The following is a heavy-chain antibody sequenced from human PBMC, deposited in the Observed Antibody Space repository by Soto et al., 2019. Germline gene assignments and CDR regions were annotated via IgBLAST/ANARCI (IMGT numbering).Heavy chain of an antibody. CDR2: INSDGSST. J-gene: IGHJ6*03. D-gene: IGHD2-2*01. CDR1: GFTFSSYW. V-gene: IGHV3-74*01. CDR3: ALGSSTSCSYMDV. Sequence: GGSLRLSCAASGFTFSSYWMHWVRQAPGKGLVWVSRINSDGSSTSYANSVQGRFTISRDNAKNTLYLQMNSLRAEDTAVYYCALGSSTSCSYMDVWGKGTTVTVSS.